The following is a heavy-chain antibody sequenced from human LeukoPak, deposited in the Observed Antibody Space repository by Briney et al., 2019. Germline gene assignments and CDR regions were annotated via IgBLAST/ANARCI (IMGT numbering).Heavy chain of an antibody. CDR1: GGSISSSSAY. Sequence: PSETLSLTCTVSGGSISSSSAYWGWIRQPPGKGLEWIGSIYYSKNTYYNPSLKSRVTISADTSKNQFSLTLGSVSATDTAVYYCVSPRGFSYGHFDYWGQGTLVTVSS. CDR2: IYYSKNT. V-gene: IGHV4-39*01. CDR3: VSPRGFSYGHFDY. J-gene: IGHJ4*02. D-gene: IGHD5-18*01.